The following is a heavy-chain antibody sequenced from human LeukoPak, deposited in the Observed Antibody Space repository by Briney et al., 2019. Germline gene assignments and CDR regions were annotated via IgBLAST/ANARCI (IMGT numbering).Heavy chain of an antibody. J-gene: IGHJ6*02. V-gene: IGHV3-11*01. CDR1: GFTFSDYY. CDR2: ISGSGADI. Sequence: GGSLRLSCAASGFTFSDYYMSWIRQAPGKGLECLSYISGSGADINYVDSVKGRFTISRDNTKNSLYLQMDNLRAEDTAVYHCARNNGMDVWGQGTTVIVSS. CDR3: ARNNGMDV.